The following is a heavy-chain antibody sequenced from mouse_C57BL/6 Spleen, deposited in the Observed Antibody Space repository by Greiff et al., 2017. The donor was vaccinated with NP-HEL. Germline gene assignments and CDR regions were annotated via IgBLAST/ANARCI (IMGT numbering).Heavy chain of an antibody. CDR3: ARSGLRRGYYAMDY. Sequence: VKLMESGPGLVQPSQSLSITCTVSGFSLTSYGVHWVRQSPGKGLEWLGVIWSGGSTDYNAAFISRLSISKDNSKSQVFFKMNSLQADDTAIYYCARSGLRRGYYAMDYWGQGTSVTVSS. CDR1: GFSLTSYG. CDR2: IWSGGST. V-gene: IGHV2-2*01. D-gene: IGHD2-4*01. J-gene: IGHJ4*01.